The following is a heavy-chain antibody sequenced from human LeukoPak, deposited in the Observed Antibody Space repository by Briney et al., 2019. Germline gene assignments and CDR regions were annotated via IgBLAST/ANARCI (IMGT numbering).Heavy chain of an antibody. CDR2: IYTSGST. V-gene: IGHV4-61*02. Sequence: SETLSLTCTVSGGSISSSSYYWGWIRQPAGKGLEWIGRIYTSGSTNYNPSLKSRVTISVDTSKNQFSLKLSSVTAADTAVYYCARDRSTMVRGVNDYYYYYYMDVWGKGTTATISS. CDR1: GGSISSSSYY. J-gene: IGHJ6*03. CDR3: ARDRSTMVRGVNDYYYYYYMDV. D-gene: IGHD3-10*01.